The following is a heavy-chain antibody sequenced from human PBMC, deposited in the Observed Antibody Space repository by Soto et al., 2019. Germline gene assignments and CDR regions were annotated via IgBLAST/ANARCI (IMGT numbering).Heavy chain of an antibody. V-gene: IGHV1-18*01. CDR3: ARRGDYDSWSGYSSYYYYYMDV. CDR1: GYTFTSYG. J-gene: IGHJ6*03. D-gene: IGHD3-3*01. Sequence: ASVKVSCKASGYTFTSYGISWVRQAPGQGLEWMGWISAYNGNTNYAQKLQGRVTMTTDTSTSTAYMELRSLRSDDTAVYYCARRGDYDSWSGYSSYYYYYMDVWGKGTTVTVSS. CDR2: ISAYNGNT.